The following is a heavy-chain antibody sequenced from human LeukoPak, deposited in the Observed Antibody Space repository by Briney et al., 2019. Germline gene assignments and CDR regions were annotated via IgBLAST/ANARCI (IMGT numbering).Heavy chain of an antibody. V-gene: IGHV4-39*07. J-gene: IGHJ6*02. CDR2: IYYSGST. CDR3: ARGMTGYGPIGYYYYYGMDV. Sequence: SETLSLTCTVSGGSISSSSYYWGWIRQPPGKGLEWIGSIYYSGSTYYNPSLKSRVAISVDTSKNQFSLKLSSVTAADTAVYYCARGMTGYGPIGYYYYYGMDVWGQGTTVTVSS. CDR1: GGSISSSSYY. D-gene: IGHD3-9*01.